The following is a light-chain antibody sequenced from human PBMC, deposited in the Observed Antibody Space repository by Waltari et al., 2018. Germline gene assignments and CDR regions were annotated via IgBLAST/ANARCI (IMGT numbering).Light chain of an antibody. CDR1: QSISNY. CDR2: GAS. J-gene: IGKJ2*01. Sequence: DIQITQSPSSLSASVGDRVTITCRASQSISNYLNWFQQRPGRAPKLLIYGASNLESGVSSRFSGSASGTDFTLTISSLQPEDFATYSCLQTYSTPYTFGQGTTVEI. V-gene: IGKV1-39*01. CDR3: LQTYSTPYT.